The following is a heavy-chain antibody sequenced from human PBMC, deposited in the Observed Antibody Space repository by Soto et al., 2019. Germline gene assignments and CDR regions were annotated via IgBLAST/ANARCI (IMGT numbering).Heavy chain of an antibody. CDR2: IYPGDSDT. CDR1: GYSFTSYW. V-gene: IGHV5-51*03. Sequence: EVQLVQSGAEVKKPGESLKISCKGSGYSFTSYWIGWVRQMPGKGLEWMGIIYPGDSDTRYSPSFQGQVTISADKSISTAYLQWSSVKSSDTAMYYCARRGGYYYGAPRGIQPDYWGQGTLVTVSS. CDR3: ARRGGYYYGAPRGIQPDY. J-gene: IGHJ4*02. D-gene: IGHD3-22*01.